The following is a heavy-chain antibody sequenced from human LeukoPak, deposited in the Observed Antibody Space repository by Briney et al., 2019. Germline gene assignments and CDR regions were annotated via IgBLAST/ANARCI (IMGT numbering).Heavy chain of an antibody. CDR2: ISDGGGRT. Sequence: PGGSLRLSCAASGFTFSSYAMSWVRQAPGKGLEWVSGISDGGGRTCYADSVKGRFTISRDNSKNTVFLQMNSLRAEDTAVYYCAKGGVPAAIRDNWFDPWGQGTLVTVSS. J-gene: IGHJ5*02. CDR3: AKGGVPAAIRDNWFDP. D-gene: IGHD2-2*02. V-gene: IGHV3-23*01. CDR1: GFTFSSYA.